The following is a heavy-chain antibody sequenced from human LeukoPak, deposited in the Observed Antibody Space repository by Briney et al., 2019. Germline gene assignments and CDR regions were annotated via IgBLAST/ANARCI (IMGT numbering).Heavy chain of an antibody. CDR3: ARYLAAPYDAFDI. V-gene: IGHV1-2*02. CDR1: GYXFTGYY. D-gene: IGHD2-15*01. CDR2: INSNGGGV. Sequence: ASVKVSCKASGYXFTGYYMHWVRQAPGQGLEWMGWINSNGGGVHYAQNFQGRVTMTRDTSISTAYMDLTRLRYDDTAVYFCARYLAAPYDAFDIWGQGTMVTVSS. J-gene: IGHJ3*02.